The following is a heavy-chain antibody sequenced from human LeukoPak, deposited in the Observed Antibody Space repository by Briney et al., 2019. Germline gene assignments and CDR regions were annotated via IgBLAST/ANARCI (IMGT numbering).Heavy chain of an antibody. CDR2: IIPIFGTA. J-gene: IGHJ4*02. CDR1: GGTFSSYA. CDR3: ARVPILSGSFGDYYFDY. V-gene: IGHV1-69*01. D-gene: IGHD1-26*01. Sequence: ASVTVSCKASGGTFSSYAISWVRQAPGQGLEWMGGIIPIFGTANYAQKFQGRVTITADESTSTAYMELSSLRSEDTAVYYCARVPILSGSFGDYYFDYWGQGTLVTVSS.